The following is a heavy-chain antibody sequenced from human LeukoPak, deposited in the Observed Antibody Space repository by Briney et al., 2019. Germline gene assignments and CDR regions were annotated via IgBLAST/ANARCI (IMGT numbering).Heavy chain of an antibody. D-gene: IGHD3-3*01. Sequence: GGSLRLSCAASGFTFSSYGIHWVRQAPGKGLEWIAYLSSSGSAFSYADSVKGRFTIARDNAKNSVYLEMNSLRADDTAVYYCARSARLMKGVVEVTALDDWGQGTLVTVSS. CDR3: ARSARLMKGVVEVTALDD. V-gene: IGHV3-48*04. J-gene: IGHJ4*02. CDR1: GFTFSSYG. CDR2: LSSSGSAF.